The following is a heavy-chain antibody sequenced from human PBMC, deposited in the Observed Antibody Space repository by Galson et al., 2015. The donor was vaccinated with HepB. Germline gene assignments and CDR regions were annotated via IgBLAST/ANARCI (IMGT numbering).Heavy chain of an antibody. V-gene: IGHV3-48*01. D-gene: IGHD3-22*01. J-gene: IGHJ4*02. Sequence: SLRLSCAASGFTFSSYSMNWVRQAPGKGLEWVSYISSSSSTIYYADSVKGRFTISRDNAKNSLYLQMNSLRAEDTAVYYCARDSERYYDSSGYPFDYWGQGTLVTISS. CDR3: ARDSERYYDSSGYPFDY. CDR2: ISSSSSTI. CDR1: GFTFSSYS.